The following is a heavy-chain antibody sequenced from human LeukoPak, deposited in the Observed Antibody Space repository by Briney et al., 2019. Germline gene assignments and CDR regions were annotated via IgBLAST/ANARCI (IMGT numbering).Heavy chain of an antibody. Sequence: GGSLRLSCVASGFTLSSYWMSWVRQAPGKGLEWVANIREDGNEKYYVDSVKGRFTISRDNAKNSLWLQMNSLRAEDTAVYYCARDKWGYDFWSGCYTWLDYWGQGTLVTVSS. D-gene: IGHD3-3*01. CDR1: GFTLSSYW. V-gene: IGHV3-7*03. CDR2: IREDGNEK. J-gene: IGHJ4*02. CDR3: ARDKWGYDFWSGCYTWLDY.